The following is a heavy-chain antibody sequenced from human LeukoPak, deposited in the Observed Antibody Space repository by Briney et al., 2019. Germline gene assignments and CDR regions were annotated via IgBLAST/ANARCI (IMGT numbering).Heavy chain of an antibody. D-gene: IGHD3-3*02. Sequence: GSLRLSCATSGFTVVDYGLSWVRRAPGKGLEWLCAINYNGAITDYADSVEGRFTISRDNAKNSLYLRMDSLRAEDTALYYCARDRLGPSFSVSHFDLWGQGTLVTVSS. CDR1: GFTVVDYG. CDR3: ARDRLGPSFSVSHFDL. J-gene: IGHJ4*02. V-gene: IGHV3-20*04. CDR2: INYNGAIT.